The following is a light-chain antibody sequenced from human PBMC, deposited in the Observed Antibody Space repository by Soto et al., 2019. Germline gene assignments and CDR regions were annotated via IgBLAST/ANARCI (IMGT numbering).Light chain of an antibody. CDR1: SSDVGDYPN. CDR2: EVI. Sequence: QSVLTQPASVSGSPGQSITISCTGTSSDVGDYPNVSWYQQHPGKVPKLIIYEVIHRPSGVTSRFSGSKSENTASLTISGLQAEDEGDYYCRFYSATNTLVFGSGTKGPVL. V-gene: IGLV2-14*01. J-gene: IGLJ1*01. CDR3: RFYSATNTLV.